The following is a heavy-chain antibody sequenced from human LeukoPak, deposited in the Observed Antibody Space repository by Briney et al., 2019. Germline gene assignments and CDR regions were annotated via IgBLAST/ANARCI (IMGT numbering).Heavy chain of an antibody. Sequence: ASVKVSCKASGYTFTSYAMHWVRQAPGQGLEWMGWINPNSGGTNYAQKFQGRVTMTRDTSISTAYMELNRLISDDTAVYYCARDRGSYDYWGQGALVTVSS. V-gene: IGHV1-2*02. CDR1: GYTFTSYA. CDR2: INPNSGGT. D-gene: IGHD1-26*01. CDR3: ARDRGSYDY. J-gene: IGHJ4*02.